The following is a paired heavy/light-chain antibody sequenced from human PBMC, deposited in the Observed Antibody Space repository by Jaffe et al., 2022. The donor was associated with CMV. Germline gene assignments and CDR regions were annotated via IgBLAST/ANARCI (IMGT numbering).Light chain of an antibody. Sequence: QSALTQPASVSGSPGQSITISCTGTSSDVGGYNYVSWYQQHPGKAPKLMIYDVSNRPSGVSNRFSGSKSGNTASLTISGLQAEDEADYYCSSYTSSSTPHVVFGGGTKLTVL. CDR1: SSDVGGYNY. CDR3: SSYTSSSTPHVV. V-gene: IGLV2-14*03. J-gene: IGLJ2*01. CDR2: DVS.
Heavy chain of an antibody. Sequence: QVQLVESGGGLVKPGGSLRLSCAASGFTFSDYYMSWIRQAPGKGLEWVSYISSSSSYTNYADSVKGRFTISRDNAKNSLYLQMNSLRAEDTAVYYCARGEYSGYDYPSYYYYYMDVWGKGTTVTVSS. J-gene: IGHJ6*03. CDR1: GFTFSDYY. CDR2: ISSSSSYT. V-gene: IGHV3-11*06. CDR3: ARGEYSGYDYPSYYYYYMDV. D-gene: IGHD5-12*01.